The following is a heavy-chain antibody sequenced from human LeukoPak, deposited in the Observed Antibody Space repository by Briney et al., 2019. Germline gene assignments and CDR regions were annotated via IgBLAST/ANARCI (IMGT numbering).Heavy chain of an antibody. CDR3: ARDYCSGGGCYSNYYYYYMDV. J-gene: IGHJ6*03. Sequence: ASVKVSCKASGYTFTSHDINWVRQATGQGLERMGWMNPDSGNTAYAQKFQGRVTMTRNTSIGTAYMELSSLRSEDTAVYFCARDYCSGGGCYSNYYYYYMDVWGKGTTVTVSS. V-gene: IGHV1-8*01. D-gene: IGHD2-15*01. CDR2: MNPDSGNT. CDR1: GYTFTSHD.